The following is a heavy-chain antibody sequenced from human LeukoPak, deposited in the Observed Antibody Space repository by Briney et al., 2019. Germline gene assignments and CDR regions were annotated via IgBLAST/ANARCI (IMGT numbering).Heavy chain of an antibody. CDR3: ARSLYNWNDYYYYGMDV. D-gene: IGHD1-20*01. Sequence: ASVKVSCKASGGTFSSYAISWVRQAPGQGLEWMGGIIPIFGTANYAQKFQGRVTITTDESTSTAYMELRSLRSEDTAVYYCARSLYNWNDYYYYGMDVWGQGTTVTVSS. CDR1: GGTFSSYA. CDR2: IIPIFGTA. V-gene: IGHV1-69*05. J-gene: IGHJ6*02.